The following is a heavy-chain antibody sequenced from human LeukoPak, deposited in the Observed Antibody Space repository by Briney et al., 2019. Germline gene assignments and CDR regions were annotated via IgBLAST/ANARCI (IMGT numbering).Heavy chain of an antibody. CDR2: ISAYDGNR. Sequence: ASVKVSCKASGYIFTRYGISWVRQAPGQGLEWVGWISAYDGNREFTQKLQGRLTLTTDTSTSTAYMELRGLRSDDTAAYYCARDKQLIAAADPFDIWGQGTMVTVSS. D-gene: IGHD6-13*01. CDR3: ARDKQLIAAADPFDI. CDR1: GYIFTRYG. J-gene: IGHJ3*02. V-gene: IGHV1-18*01.